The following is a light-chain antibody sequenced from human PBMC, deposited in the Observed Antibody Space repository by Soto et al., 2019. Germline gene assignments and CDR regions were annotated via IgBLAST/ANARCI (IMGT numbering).Light chain of an antibody. CDR3: MQALQTPMYT. CDR2: LGS. J-gene: IGKJ2*01. CDR1: QSLLHSNGYKY. Sequence: DVVMTQSPLSLPVTPGEPASISCRSSQSLLHSNGYKYLDWYLQRPGQSPQLLIYLGSNRASGVPDRFSGSGSGTDFTLKISRVEAEDVGVYYCMQALQTPMYTFGQGTKVEVK. V-gene: IGKV2-28*01.